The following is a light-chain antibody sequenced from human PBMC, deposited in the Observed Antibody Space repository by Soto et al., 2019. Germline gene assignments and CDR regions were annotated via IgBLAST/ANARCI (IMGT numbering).Light chain of an antibody. J-gene: IGKJ1*01. Sequence: ELIFTQSPCTLSWSPGERATLSGRASHSVSSSSLAWYQQKRGQAPRLLIHDASSRATGIPDRFSGSGSGIDFTLTISRLEPEDFAVYYCQQYNNWPQTFGQGTKVDI. CDR3: QQYNNWPQT. V-gene: IGKV3-20*01. CDR1: HSVSSSS. CDR2: DAS.